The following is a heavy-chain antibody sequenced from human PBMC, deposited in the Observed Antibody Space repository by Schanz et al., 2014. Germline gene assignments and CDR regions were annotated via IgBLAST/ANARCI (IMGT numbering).Heavy chain of an antibody. D-gene: IGHD6-19*01. J-gene: IGHJ4*02. Sequence: EVQLLESGGGLVRPGGSLRLSCAASGFTFSNYVMSWVRQAPGKGLEWVSGFIVDSGNTYYAGSVKGRFSISRDYSKNTLYLQMSSLRAEDTAIYYCAKLSSSGRLAGYFDYWGQGALVTVSS. CDR2: FIVDSGNT. CDR3: AKLSSSGRLAGYFDY. V-gene: IGHV3-23*01. CDR1: GFTFSNYV.